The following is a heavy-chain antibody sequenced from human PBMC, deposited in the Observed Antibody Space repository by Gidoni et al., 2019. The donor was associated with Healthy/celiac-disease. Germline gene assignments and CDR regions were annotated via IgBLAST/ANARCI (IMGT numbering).Heavy chain of an antibody. Sequence: QVQLVESGGGVVQPGRSLSLSCAASGFIFSSYAMHWVRQAPGKGLEWVAVKSYDGSNKYYADSVKGRFTISRDNSKNTLYLQMNSLRAEDTAVYYCASLAVAGNSNRFDIWGQGTMVTVSS. CDR3: ASLAVAGNSNRFDI. V-gene: IGHV3-30*04. D-gene: IGHD6-19*01. CDR1: GFIFSSYA. CDR2: KSYDGSNK. J-gene: IGHJ3*02.